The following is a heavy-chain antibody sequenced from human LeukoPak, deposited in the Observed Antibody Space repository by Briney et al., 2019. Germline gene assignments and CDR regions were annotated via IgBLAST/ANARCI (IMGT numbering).Heavy chain of an antibody. V-gene: IGHV4-59*01. D-gene: IGHD3-22*01. CDR2: IYYSGST. CDR3: ARGATARQLSILPSHHYYDSSGYYYPIYYFDY. J-gene: IGHJ4*02. Sequence: SETLSLTCTVSGGSISSYYWSWIRQPPGKGLEWIGYIYYSGSTNYNPSLKSRVTISVDTSKNQFSLKLSSVTAADTAVYYCARGATARQLSILPSHHYYDSSGYYYPIYYFDYWGQGTLVTVSS. CDR1: GGSISSYY.